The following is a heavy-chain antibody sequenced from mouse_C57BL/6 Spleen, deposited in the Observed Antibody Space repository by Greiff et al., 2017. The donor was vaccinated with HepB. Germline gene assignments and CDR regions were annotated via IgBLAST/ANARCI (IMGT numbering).Heavy chain of an antibody. CDR2: INYDGSST. CDR3: AREGNYYGSSYDYAMDY. J-gene: IGHJ4*01. D-gene: IGHD1-1*01. Sequence: EVKVEESEGGLVQPGSSMKLSCTASGFTFSDYYMAWVRQVPEKGLEWVANINYDGSSTYYLDSLKSRFIISRDNAKNILYLQMSSLKSKDTATYYCAREGNYYGSSYDYAMDYWGQGTSVTVSS. V-gene: IGHV5-16*01. CDR1: GFTFSDYY.